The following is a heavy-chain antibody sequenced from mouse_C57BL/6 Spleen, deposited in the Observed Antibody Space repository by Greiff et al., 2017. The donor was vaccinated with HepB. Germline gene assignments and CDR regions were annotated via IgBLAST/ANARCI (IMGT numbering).Heavy chain of an antibody. Sequence: QVQLQQSGPELVKPGASVKISCKASGYAFSSSWMNWVKQRPGQGLEWIGRIYPGDGDTNYNGKFKGKATLTADKSSSTAYMQLSSLTSEDSAVYFCARTDGSSHWYFDVWGTGTTVTVSS. J-gene: IGHJ1*03. D-gene: IGHD1-1*01. CDR1: GYAFSSSW. CDR3: ARTDGSSHWYFDV. V-gene: IGHV1-82*01. CDR2: IYPGDGDT.